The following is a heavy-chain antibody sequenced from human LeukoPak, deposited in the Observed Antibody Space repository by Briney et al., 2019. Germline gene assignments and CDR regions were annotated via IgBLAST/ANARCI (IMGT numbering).Heavy chain of an antibody. CDR2: IYPGDSDT. CDR1: GYSFTSYW. V-gene: IGHV5-51*01. D-gene: IGHD6-13*01. Sequence: GESLQISCKGSGYSFTSYWIGWVRQMPGKGLEWMGIIYPGDSDTRYSPSFQGQVTISADKSISTAYLQWRSLKASDTAIYYCAKSSYRGAIAAAGVDYWGQGTLVTVSS. CDR3: AKSSYRGAIAAAGVDY. J-gene: IGHJ4*02.